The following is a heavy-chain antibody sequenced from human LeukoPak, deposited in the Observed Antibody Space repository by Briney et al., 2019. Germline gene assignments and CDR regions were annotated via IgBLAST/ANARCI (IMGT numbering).Heavy chain of an antibody. Sequence: SETLSLTCTVSGGSISSHYWTWIRQSPVKGLEWIGDISNSGSTSYNPSLKSRVTISIDTSKNQSSLKLSSVTAADTAVYYCGRDALVGYFFYYYMDVWGKGTTVTVSS. V-gene: IGHV4-59*11. D-gene: IGHD2-15*01. CDR1: GGSISSHY. J-gene: IGHJ6*03. CDR2: ISNSGST. CDR3: GRDALVGYFFYYYMDV.